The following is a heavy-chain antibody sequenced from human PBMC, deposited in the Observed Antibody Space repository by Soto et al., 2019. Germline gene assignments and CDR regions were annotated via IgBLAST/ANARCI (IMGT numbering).Heavy chain of an antibody. CDR1: GASISGFY. D-gene: IGHD1-1*01. J-gene: IGHJ5*02. CDR3: VRDGKKTLRDWFDP. V-gene: IGHV4-4*07. CDR2: IYATGTT. Sequence: PXETLSLTFTVSGASISGFYWSWIRKSAGKGLEWIGRIYATGTTDYNPSLNSRVMMSVDTSKKQFSLKLRSVTAADTAVYYCVRDGKKTLRDWFDPWGQGISVTVSS.